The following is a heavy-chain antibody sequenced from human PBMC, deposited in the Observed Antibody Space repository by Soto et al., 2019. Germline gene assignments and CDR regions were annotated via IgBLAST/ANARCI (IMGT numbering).Heavy chain of an antibody. CDR2: INAGNGNT. V-gene: IGHV1-3*01. CDR3: ARDLRLKQQLVLGY. CDR1: GYTFTNYA. D-gene: IGHD6-13*01. Sequence: QVQLVQSGAEVKKPGASVKVSCKASGYTFTNYAMHWVRQAPGQRLEWMGWINAGNGNTKYSQKFQGRVTITRDTSASTAYMELSSLRSEDTAVYYCARDLRLKQQLVLGYWGQGTLVTVSS. J-gene: IGHJ4*02.